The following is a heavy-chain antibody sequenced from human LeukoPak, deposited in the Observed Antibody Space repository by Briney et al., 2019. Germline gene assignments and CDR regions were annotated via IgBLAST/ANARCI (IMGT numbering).Heavy chain of an antibody. V-gene: IGHV3-23*01. CDR1: GFTFSSNA. Sequence: PGGSLRLSCGASGFTFSSNAMYWVRQAPGKGLEWVSAISGNGRSTYYADSVKGRFTISRDKSKNTLYLQMSSLRAEDTAVYYCVKDLAGTTSFDYWGQGTLVTVSS. CDR2: ISGNGRST. CDR3: VKDLAGTTSFDY. J-gene: IGHJ4*02. D-gene: IGHD1-7*01.